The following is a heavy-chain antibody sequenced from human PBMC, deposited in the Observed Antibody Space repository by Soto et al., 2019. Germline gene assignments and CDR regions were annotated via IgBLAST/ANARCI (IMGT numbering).Heavy chain of an antibody. Sequence: ASVKVSCKASGGTFSSYAISWVRQAPGQGLEWMGGIIPIFGTANYAQKFQGRVTITADESTSTAYMGLSSLRSEDTAVYYCARDGQQLARLYWGQGTLVTVSS. CDR1: GGTFSSYA. CDR3: ARDGQQLARLY. J-gene: IGHJ4*02. D-gene: IGHD6-13*01. CDR2: IIPIFGTA. V-gene: IGHV1-69*13.